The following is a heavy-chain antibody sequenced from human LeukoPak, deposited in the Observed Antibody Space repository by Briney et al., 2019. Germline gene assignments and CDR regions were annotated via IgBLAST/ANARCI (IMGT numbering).Heavy chain of an antibody. CDR3: ARYGGYSYGSFDY. CDR2: IKQDGNEK. V-gene: IGHV3-7*01. Sequence: GGSLRLSCAASGFTFSSYWMSWVRQAPGKGLEWVANIKQDGNEKYYVDSVKGRFTISRDNAKSSLCLQMNSLRAEDTAVCYCARYGGYSYGSFDYWGKGTLVTVSS. D-gene: IGHD5-18*01. J-gene: IGHJ4*02. CDR1: GFTFSSYW.